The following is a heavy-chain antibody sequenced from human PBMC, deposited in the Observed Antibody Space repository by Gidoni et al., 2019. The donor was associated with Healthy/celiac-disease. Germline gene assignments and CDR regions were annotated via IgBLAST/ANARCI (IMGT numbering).Heavy chain of an antibody. Sequence: QVQLQQCGAGLLKPSETLSITCAVHGGSFSGYYWSWIRQPPGKGLEWIGEINHSGSTNYNPSLKSRVTISVDTSRNQFSLKLSSVTAADTAVYYCASLLVSGVDDWGQGTLVTVSS. CDR1: GGSFSGYY. V-gene: IGHV4-34*01. CDR3: ASLLVSGVDD. J-gene: IGHJ4*02. CDR2: INHSGST. D-gene: IGHD6-6*01.